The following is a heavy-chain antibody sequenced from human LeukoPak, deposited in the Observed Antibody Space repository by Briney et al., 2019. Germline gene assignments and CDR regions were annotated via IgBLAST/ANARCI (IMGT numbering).Heavy chain of an antibody. J-gene: IGHJ4*02. CDR3: ATYPHQPRYYDTLTGYYSDY. CDR1: GYSFTSYW. Sequence: GESLKISCKGSGYSFTSYWIGWVRQMPGKGLEWMGIIYPGDSDTRYSPSFQGQVTISADKSISTAYLQWSSLKASDTAMYYCATYPHQPRYYDTLTGYYSDYWGQGTLVTVSS. CDR2: IYPGDSDT. V-gene: IGHV5-51*01. D-gene: IGHD3-9*01.